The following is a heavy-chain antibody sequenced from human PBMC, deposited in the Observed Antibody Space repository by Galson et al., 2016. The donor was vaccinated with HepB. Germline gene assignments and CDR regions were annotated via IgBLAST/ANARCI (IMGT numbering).Heavy chain of an antibody. CDR2: ISYDEGNK. D-gene: IGHD2-8*02. Sequence: SLRLSCAASGFTFSSSGMHWVRQAPGKGLEWVAVISYDEGNKYYTDSVKGRFTISRDISKNTLYLHMNSLRAEDTAAYYCARDRRHSPTGEFVAMMYYYYGMDVWGQGTTVTVSS. V-gene: IGHV3-30*03. CDR3: ARDRRHSPTGEFVAMMYYYYGMDV. CDR1: GFTFSSSG. J-gene: IGHJ6*02.